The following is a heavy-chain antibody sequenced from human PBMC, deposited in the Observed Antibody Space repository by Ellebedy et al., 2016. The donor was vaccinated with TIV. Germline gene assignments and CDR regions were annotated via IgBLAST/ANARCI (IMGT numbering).Heavy chain of an antibody. CDR3: APLEEAGHTGPFDY. CDR2: ISSSSRAI. CDR1: GFTFSTYS. D-gene: IGHD1-1*01. J-gene: IGHJ4*02. Sequence: PGGSLRLSCAASGFTFSTYSMNWVRQAPGKGLEWVSYISSSSRAIYYADSVQGRFTISRDNAKNSLYLQMNSLRDEDTAVYYCAPLEEAGHTGPFDYWGRGTLVTVSS. V-gene: IGHV3-48*02.